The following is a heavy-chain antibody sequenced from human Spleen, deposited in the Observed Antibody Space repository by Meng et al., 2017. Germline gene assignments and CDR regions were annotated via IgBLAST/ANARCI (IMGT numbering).Heavy chain of an antibody. CDR3: ARNPRNYYDSSGYFGAFDI. V-gene: IGHV3-7*01. Sequence: GGSLRLSCAASGFTFSSYWMSWVRQAPGKGLEWVANIKQDGSEKYYVDSVKGRFTISRDNAKNSLYLQMNSLRAEDTAVYYCARNPRNYYDSSGYFGAFDIWGQGTMVTVSS. CDR2: IKQDGSEK. D-gene: IGHD3-22*01. J-gene: IGHJ3*02. CDR1: GFTFSSYW.